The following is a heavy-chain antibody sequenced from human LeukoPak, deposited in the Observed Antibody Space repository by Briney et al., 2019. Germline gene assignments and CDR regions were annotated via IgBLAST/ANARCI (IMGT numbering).Heavy chain of an antibody. Sequence: PSETLSLTCGVYGGSFSGFYWSWIRQPPGKGLEWIGEIDQSGGTNYNPSLKSRVTITIDTSKNQFSLKVNSVTAADTAVYYCATNDGSGSYYKSDYWGQGTLVTVSS. CDR3: ATNDGSGSYYKSDY. J-gene: IGHJ4*02. CDR1: GGSFSGFY. D-gene: IGHD3-10*01. CDR2: IDQSGGT. V-gene: IGHV4-34*01.